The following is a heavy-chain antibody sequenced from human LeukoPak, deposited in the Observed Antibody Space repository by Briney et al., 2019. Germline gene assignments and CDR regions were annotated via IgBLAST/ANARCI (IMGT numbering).Heavy chain of an antibody. J-gene: IGHJ4*02. CDR1: GFTFSSYA. CDR3: ARALYSSSPPEFDY. D-gene: IGHD6-13*01. Sequence: GGSLRLSCAASGFTFSSYAMHWVRQAPGKGLEWVAVISYDGSNKYYADSVKGRFTISRDNSMNTLYLQMNSLRAEDTAVYYCARALYSSSPPEFDYWGQGTLVTVSS. CDR2: ISYDGSNK. V-gene: IGHV3-30*04.